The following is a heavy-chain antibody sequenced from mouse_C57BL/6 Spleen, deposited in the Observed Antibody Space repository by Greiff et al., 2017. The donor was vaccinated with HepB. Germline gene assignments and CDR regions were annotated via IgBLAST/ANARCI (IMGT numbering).Heavy chain of an antibody. D-gene: IGHD2-4*01. CDR2: IHPNSGST. V-gene: IGHV1-64*01. CDR1: GYTFTSYW. Sequence: QVQLQQPGAELVKPGASVKLSCKASGYTFTSYWMHWVKQRPGQGLEWIGMIHPNSGSTNYNEKFKSKATLTVDKSSSTAYMQLSSLTSEDSAVYYCARRDYDYGGWFAYWGQGTLVTVSA. CDR3: ARRDYDYGGWFAY. J-gene: IGHJ3*01.